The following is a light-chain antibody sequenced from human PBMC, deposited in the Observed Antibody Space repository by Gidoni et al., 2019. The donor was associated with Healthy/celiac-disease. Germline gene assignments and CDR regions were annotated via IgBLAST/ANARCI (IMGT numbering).Light chain of an antibody. Sequence: EIVLTQSPGTLSLSPGERATLSCRASQSVSSSYLAWYQQKPGQAPRLLIYGASSRATGIPDRFSGSGSGTDFTLTISRLEPEDFAVYYCQQYGSWTFGQXTKLEIK. CDR3: QQYGSWT. J-gene: IGKJ2*01. CDR2: GAS. V-gene: IGKV3-20*01. CDR1: QSVSSSY.